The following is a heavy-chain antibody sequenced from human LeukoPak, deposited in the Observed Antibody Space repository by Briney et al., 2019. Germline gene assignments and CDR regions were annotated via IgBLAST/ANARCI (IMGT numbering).Heavy chain of an antibody. Sequence: PGGSLSLSCAASGFTFSSHTMNWVRQAPGKGLEYISAISSNGGSTYYANSVKGRFAISRDTSKNTLYLHMGSLRVEDMAVYYCARSPWDCSGGSCSTWFDPWGQGTLVTVSS. CDR3: ARSPWDCSGGSCSTWFDP. CDR2: ISSNGGST. CDR1: GFTFSSHT. V-gene: IGHV3-64*01. D-gene: IGHD2-15*01. J-gene: IGHJ5*02.